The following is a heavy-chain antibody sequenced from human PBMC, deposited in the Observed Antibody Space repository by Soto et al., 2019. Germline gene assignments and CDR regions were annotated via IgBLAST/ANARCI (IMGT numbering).Heavy chain of an antibody. CDR3: AHRLQSEYYYNGGTFNY. J-gene: IGHJ4*02. CDR2: IYWDDDK. D-gene: IGHD3-10*01. V-gene: IGHV2-5*02. Sequence: QITLKESAPTLVKPTQTLTLTCTFSGFSLSTSGVGVGWIRQPPGKALECLALIYWDDDKRYSPSLKSRLTITMDTSKNQLVLTMTNMDPVDTGTYYCAHRLQSEYYYNGGTFNYWGQGAVVTVSS. CDR1: GFSLSTSGVG.